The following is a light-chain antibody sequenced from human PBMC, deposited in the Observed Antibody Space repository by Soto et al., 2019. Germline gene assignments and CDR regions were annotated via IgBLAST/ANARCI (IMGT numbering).Light chain of an antibody. V-gene: IGLV2-14*01. CDR1: SSDVGGYNY. J-gene: IGLJ1*01. CDR3: SSYTSSSTPFV. CDR2: EVR. Sequence: QSVLTQPASVAGSPGQSITIACTGTSSDVGGYNYVSCYHQHPGKAPKLMIYEVRNRPSGVSNRFSGSKSGNTASLTISGLQAEDEADYYCSSYTSSSTPFVFGTGTKVTVL.